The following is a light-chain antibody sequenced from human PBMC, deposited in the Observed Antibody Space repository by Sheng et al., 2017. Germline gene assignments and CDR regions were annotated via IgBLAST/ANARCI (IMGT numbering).Light chain of an antibody. V-gene: IGKV3D-20*02. CDR3: QQRSNWPT. CDR1: QSVRY. J-gene: IGKJ2*01. CDR2: DAS. Sequence: IVLTQSPGTLSLSPGERATLSCRASQSVRYLGWYQHKSGQPPRLLIFDASTRATGIPDRFSGSGSGTDFTLTISRLEPEDFAVYYCQQRSNWPTFGQGTKLEI.